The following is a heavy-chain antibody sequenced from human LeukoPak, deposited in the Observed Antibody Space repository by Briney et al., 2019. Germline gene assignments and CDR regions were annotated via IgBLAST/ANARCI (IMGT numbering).Heavy chain of an antibody. D-gene: IGHD6-13*01. CDR1: GFTFSGSA. V-gene: IGHV3-73*01. CDR2: IRSKANSYAS. J-gene: IGHJ4*02. Sequence: GGSLRLSCAASGFTFSGSAMHWVRQASGKGKEWVGRIRSKANSYASSYAASVKGRFTISRDDSKNTAYLQMNSLKTEDTAVYYCTCIAAALVWGQGTLVTVSS. CDR3: TCIAAALV.